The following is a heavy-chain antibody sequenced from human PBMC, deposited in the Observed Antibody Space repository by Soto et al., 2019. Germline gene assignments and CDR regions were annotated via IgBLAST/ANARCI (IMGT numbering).Heavy chain of an antibody. J-gene: IGHJ4*02. D-gene: IGHD1-26*01. CDR3: ARAESGSFYRPFDY. Sequence: GASVKVSCKGSGYTFISFGFSWVRQAPGQGLEWMGWISGYNGDTNSARRFQGRVTMTTDTSTSTAYMELRGLASDDTAVYYCARAESGSFYRPFDYWGQGTLVTVSS. V-gene: IGHV1-18*01. CDR2: ISGYNGDT. CDR1: GYTFISFG.